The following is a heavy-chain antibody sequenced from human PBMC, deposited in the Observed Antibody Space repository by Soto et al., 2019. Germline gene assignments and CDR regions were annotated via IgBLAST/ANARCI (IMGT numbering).Heavy chain of an antibody. CDR2: INAGNGNT. J-gene: IGHJ6*03. CDR3: ARQLPKRNYYYYMDV. V-gene: IGHV1-3*01. Sequence: GASVKVSCKASGYTFTSYAMHWVRQAPGQRLEWMGWINAGNGNTKYSQKFQGRVTITRDTSASTAYMELSSLRSEDTAVYYCARQLPKRNYYYYMDVWGKGTKVTVSS. D-gene: IGHD2-2*01. CDR1: GYTFTSYA.